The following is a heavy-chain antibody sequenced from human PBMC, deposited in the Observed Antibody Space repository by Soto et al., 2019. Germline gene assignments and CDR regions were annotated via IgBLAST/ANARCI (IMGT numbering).Heavy chain of an antibody. V-gene: IGHV3-48*03. CDR2: ISSSGSTI. Sequence: GGSLRLSCAASGFTFSSYEMNWVRQAPGKGLEWVSYISSSGSTIYYADSVKGRFTISRDNAKNSLYLQMNSLRAEDTAVYYCARDPTGADCYYGMDVWGQGTTVTVSS. CDR3: ARDPTGADCYYGMDV. D-gene: IGHD7-27*01. CDR1: GFTFSSYE. J-gene: IGHJ6*02.